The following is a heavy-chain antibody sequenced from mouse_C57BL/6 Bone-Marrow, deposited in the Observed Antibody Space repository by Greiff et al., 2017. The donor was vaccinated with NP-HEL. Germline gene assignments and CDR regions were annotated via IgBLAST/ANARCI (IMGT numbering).Heavy chain of an antibody. D-gene: IGHD1-1*01. CDR1: GYAFSSSW. Sequence: QVQLQQSGPELVKPGASEKISCKASGYAFSSSWMNWVKQRPGKGLEWIGRIYPGDGDTNYNGKFKGKATLTADKSSSTAYMQLSSLTSEDSAVYFCASKIYYYGSLFDYWGQGTTLTVSS. CDR2: IYPGDGDT. CDR3: ASKIYYYGSLFDY. J-gene: IGHJ2*01. V-gene: IGHV1-82*01.